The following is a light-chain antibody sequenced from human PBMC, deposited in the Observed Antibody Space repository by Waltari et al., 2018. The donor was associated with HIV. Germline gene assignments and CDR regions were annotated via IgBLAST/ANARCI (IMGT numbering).Light chain of an antibody. Sequence: DINMTQSPSYLSASVGDRVTITCRASQNIINYLNWYHQSPGKAPKLLIFHSSALQKGVSSRFSGSGSGTEFTLSIAGLQPDDFGTYSCQQTFSPPRTFGPGT. V-gene: IGKV1-39*01. J-gene: IGKJ3*01. CDR2: HSS. CDR3: QQTFSPPRT. CDR1: QNIINY.